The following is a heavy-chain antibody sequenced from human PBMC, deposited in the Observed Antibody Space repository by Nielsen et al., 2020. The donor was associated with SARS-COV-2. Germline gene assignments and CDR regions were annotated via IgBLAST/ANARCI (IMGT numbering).Heavy chain of an antibody. CDR2: ISYDGTYK. V-gene: IGHV3-30*18. CDR3: AKPITSSWYMDYYYAMDV. Sequence: GESLKIFCAASGFTFSSYGMHWVRQAPGKGLEWVTFISYDGTYKYYGDSVRGRFTTSRDTSKNTLYLQMDTLRVEDTAVYYCAKPITSSWYMDYYYAMDVWGQGTSVTVSS. CDR1: GFTFSSYG. D-gene: IGHD6-13*01. J-gene: IGHJ6*02.